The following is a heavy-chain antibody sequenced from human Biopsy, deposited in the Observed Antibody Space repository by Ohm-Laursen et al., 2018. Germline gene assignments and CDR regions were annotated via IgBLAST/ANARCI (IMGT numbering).Heavy chain of an antibody. V-gene: IGHV2-70*11. D-gene: IGHD1-14*01. CDR1: GFSLSTSGMC. J-gene: IGHJ4*02. CDR2: IDWDGGE. Sequence: TQTLTLTRTFSGFSLSTSGMCVSWIRQPPGKALEWLARIDWDGGEYYTTSLKTRLTISKDASENQVVLTMTNMDPLDTATYYCARFTPGDNAYLDYWGQGILVTVSS. CDR3: ARFTPGDNAYLDY.